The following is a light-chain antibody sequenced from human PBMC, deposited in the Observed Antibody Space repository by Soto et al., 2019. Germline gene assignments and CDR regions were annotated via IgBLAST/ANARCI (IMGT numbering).Light chain of an antibody. CDR1: QNIFTY. Sequence: DIQVTQSPSSLSASVGDRVTITCRASQNIFTYLNWYQQRPGQAPNLLIYATSNLQSGVPPRFSGSGSGTDFTLTISSLQPEDFATYYCQHSYSSPTFGQGTKVDIK. J-gene: IGKJ2*01. CDR2: ATS. V-gene: IGKV1-39*01. CDR3: QHSYSSPT.